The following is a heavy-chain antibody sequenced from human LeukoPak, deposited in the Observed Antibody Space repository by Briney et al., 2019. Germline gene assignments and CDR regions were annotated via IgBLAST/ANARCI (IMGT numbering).Heavy chain of an antibody. CDR1: GLTFSSSA. CDR3: ASKPAGFDP. CDR2: ITGSGDYT. D-gene: IGHD1-14*01. J-gene: IGHJ5*02. V-gene: IGHV3-23*01. Sequence: GGSLRLSCAASGLTFSSSAMGWVRQAPGKGLEWVSSITGSGDYTYYAESVKGRFTISRDNSKNTLYLQMNSLRAEDTAVYYCASKPAGFDPWGQGTLVTVSS.